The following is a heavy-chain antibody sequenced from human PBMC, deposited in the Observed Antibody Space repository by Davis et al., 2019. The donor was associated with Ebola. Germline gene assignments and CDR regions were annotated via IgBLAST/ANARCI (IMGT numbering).Heavy chain of an antibody. Sequence: PGGSLRLSCAASGFTFSTFWMSWVRQAPGKGLEWVSAISGSGGSTYYADSVKGRFTISRDNSKNTLYLQMNSLRAEDTALYYCTTRLVNHFDYWGQGTLVTVSS. J-gene: IGHJ4*02. CDR1: GFTFSTFW. D-gene: IGHD6-19*01. V-gene: IGHV3-23*01. CDR2: ISGSGGST. CDR3: TTRLVNHFDY.